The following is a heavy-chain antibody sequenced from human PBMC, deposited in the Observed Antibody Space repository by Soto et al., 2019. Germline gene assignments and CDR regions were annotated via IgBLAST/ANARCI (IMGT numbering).Heavy chain of an antibody. CDR2: RYYSGST. V-gene: IGHV4-30-4*01. D-gene: IGHD4-17*01. Sequence: SETLSLTCTVSGGSISSGDYYWSWIRQPPGKGLQWIGYRYYSGSTYYNPSLKSRVTISLDKSKNHFSLRLSSVTAADTAVYYCARYRDYSDFEGPRLNAFDVWGQGTMVTGSS. CDR3: ARYRDYSDFEGPRLNAFDV. CDR1: GGSISSGDYY. J-gene: IGHJ3*01.